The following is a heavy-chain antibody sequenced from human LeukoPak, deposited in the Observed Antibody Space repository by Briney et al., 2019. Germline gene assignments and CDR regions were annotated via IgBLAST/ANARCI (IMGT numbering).Heavy chain of an antibody. V-gene: IGHV3-53*01. CDR2: IYSGGNT. CDR1: GFTFTDYS. D-gene: IGHD2-15*01. J-gene: IGHJ1*01. CDR3: ASGYCSGGSCYSVYFQH. Sequence: PGGSLRLSCAASGFTFTDYSMAWVRQAPGKGLEWVSVIYSGGNTYYADSVKGRFTISRDNAKNTLYLQMNSLRAEDTAVYYCASGYCSGGSCYSVYFQHWGQGTLVTVSS.